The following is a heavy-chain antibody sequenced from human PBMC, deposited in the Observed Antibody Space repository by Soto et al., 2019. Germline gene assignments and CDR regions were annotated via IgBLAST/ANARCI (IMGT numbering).Heavy chain of an antibody. CDR2: INAGNGNT. CDR3: ARDLNSGYHWDFDY. D-gene: IGHD5-12*01. J-gene: IGHJ4*02. Sequence: ASVKVSCKASGYTFTSYAMHWVRQAPGQRLEWMGWINAGNGNTKYSQKFQGRVTITRDTSASTAYMELSSLRSEDTAVYYCARDLNSGYHWDFDYWGQGTLVTVSS. V-gene: IGHV1-3*01. CDR1: GYTFTSYA.